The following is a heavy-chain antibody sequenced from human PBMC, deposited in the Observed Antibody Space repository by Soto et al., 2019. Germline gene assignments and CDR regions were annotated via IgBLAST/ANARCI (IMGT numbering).Heavy chain of an antibody. Sequence: ASVKVSCKASGYTFTSYYMHWVRQAPGQGLEWMGIINPSGGSASYAQKFQGRVTMTRDTSTSTVYMELSSLRSEDTAVYYCARNGVYGSGEDYYYYYGMDVWGQGTTVTVSS. CDR1: GYTFTSYY. CDR2: INPSGGSA. J-gene: IGHJ6*02. D-gene: IGHD3-10*01. V-gene: IGHV1-46*01. CDR3: ARNGVYGSGEDYYYYYGMDV.